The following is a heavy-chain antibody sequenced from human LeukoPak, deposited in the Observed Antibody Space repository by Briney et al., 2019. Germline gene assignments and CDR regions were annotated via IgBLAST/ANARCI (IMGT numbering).Heavy chain of an antibody. CDR3: AKDHHSSSSGGGFDY. CDR1: GFTFSSYA. D-gene: IGHD6-6*01. Sequence: PGGSLRLSCAASGFTFSSYAMSWVRQAPGKGLEWVSAISGSGGSTYYADSVKGRFTISRDNSKNTLYLQMNSLRAEDTAVYYCAKDHHSSSSGGGFDYWGQGTLVTVSS. CDR2: ISGSGGST. J-gene: IGHJ4*02. V-gene: IGHV3-23*01.